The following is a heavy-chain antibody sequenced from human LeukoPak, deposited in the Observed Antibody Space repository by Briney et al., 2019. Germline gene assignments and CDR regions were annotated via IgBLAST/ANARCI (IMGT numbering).Heavy chain of an antibody. CDR2: TNPNSGGT. J-gene: IGHJ4*02. CDR1: GYTFTGYY. V-gene: IGHV1-2*02. Sequence: ASVKVSCKASGYTFTGYYMHWVRQAPGQGLEWMGWTNPNSGGTNYAQKFQGRVTMTRDTSISTAYMELSRLRSDDTAVYYCARPYYDFLTGYYLRYWGQGTLVTVSS. CDR3: ARPYYDFLTGYYLRY. D-gene: IGHD3-9*01.